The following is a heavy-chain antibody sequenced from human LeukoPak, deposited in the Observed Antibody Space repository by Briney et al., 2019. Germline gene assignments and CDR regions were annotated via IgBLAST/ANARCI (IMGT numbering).Heavy chain of an antibody. J-gene: IGHJ4*02. Sequence: AAVKVSCKASGYTFTGYYMHLGRQAPGQGLELMGWINPNSGGTNNPQKFQGRVTMTRDTSISTDDMELSRLRSDDTAVYYCARHQFCFVAGTAEYYFDYWGQGTLVTVSS. V-gene: IGHV1-2*02. CDR1: GYTFTGYY. CDR3: ARHQFCFVAGTAEYYFDY. CDR2: INPNSGGT. D-gene: IGHD6-19*01.